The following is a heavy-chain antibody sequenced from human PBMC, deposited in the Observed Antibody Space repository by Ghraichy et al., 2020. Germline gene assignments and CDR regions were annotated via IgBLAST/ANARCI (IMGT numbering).Heavy chain of an antibody. CDR1: GFTVSNNY. CDR2: IYSGGSM. J-gene: IGHJ4*02. Sequence: GGSLRLSCEASGFTVSNNYVGWVRQAPGNGLEWLSVIYSGGSMYYADSVKGRFINSRDTSRNTVYLQMNSLTAEDTAIYYCATGKPIGATGVDYWGQGTLVTVSS. V-gene: IGHV3-53*01. CDR3: ATGKPIGATGVDY. D-gene: IGHD1-14*01.